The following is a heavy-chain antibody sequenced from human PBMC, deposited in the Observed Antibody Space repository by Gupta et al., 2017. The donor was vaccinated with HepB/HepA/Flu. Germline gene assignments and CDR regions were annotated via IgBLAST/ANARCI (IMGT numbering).Heavy chain of an antibody. CDR1: GFTFSGSI. CDR2: ITTKDKNYAT. Sequence: EVQLVESGGGLVQPGGSLTLSCAASGFTFSGSIVHWVRQASGKGLEWVGRITTKDKNYATAYPASVKGRFTVSRDDSKNMAYLQMNSLKTEDAAVYYCTPAGGDSVGYWGQGALVTVSS. CDR3: TPAGGDSVGY. J-gene: IGHJ4*02. V-gene: IGHV3-73*01. D-gene: IGHD2-21*02.